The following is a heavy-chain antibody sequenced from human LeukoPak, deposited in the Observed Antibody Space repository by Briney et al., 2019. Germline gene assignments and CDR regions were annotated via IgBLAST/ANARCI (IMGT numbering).Heavy chain of an antibody. Sequence: PSETLSLTCDVSGYSANSGYYWGWVRQAPGMGLEWIGSLYNGGSTYYNPSLKGRATVSLNPSQNQISLKLTSVTAADTAVYYCACTVMVVSAPRWDYWGQGTLVPVSS. V-gene: IGHV4-38-2*01. CDR3: ACTVMVVSAPRWDY. CDR1: GYSANSGYY. CDR2: LYNGGST. J-gene: IGHJ4*02. D-gene: IGHD6-6*01.